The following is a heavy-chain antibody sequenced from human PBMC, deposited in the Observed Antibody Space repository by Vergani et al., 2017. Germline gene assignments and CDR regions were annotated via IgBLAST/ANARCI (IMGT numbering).Heavy chain of an antibody. CDR1: GGSISSSSYY. CDR3: AGRTVTTGYFDL. CDR2: IYYSGGT. D-gene: IGHD4-17*01. V-gene: IGHV4-39*01. Sequence: QLQLQESGPGLVKPSETLSLTCTVSGGSISSSSYYWGWIRQPPGKGLEWIGSIYYSGGTYYNPSLKSRVTISVDTSKIQLALKLSSVTAADAAVYYCAGRTVTTGYFDLWGRGTLVTVSS. J-gene: IGHJ2*01.